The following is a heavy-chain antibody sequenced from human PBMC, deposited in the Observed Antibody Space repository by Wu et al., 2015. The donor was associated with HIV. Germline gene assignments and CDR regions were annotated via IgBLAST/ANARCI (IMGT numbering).Heavy chain of an antibody. CDR2: IIPIFGTA. J-gene: IGHJ3*02. CDR1: GGTASEESLSTYS. Sequence: QVQLVQSGTEVKKPGSSVRVSCKASGGTASEESLSTYSIIWVRQAPGRGLEWMGGIIPIFGTANYAQKFQGRVTITADESTSTAYMELSSLRSEDTAVYYCARSSDGYNPLGAFDIWGQGTMVTVSS. CDR3: ARSSDGYNPLGAFDI. D-gene: IGHD5-24*01. V-gene: IGHV1-69*12.